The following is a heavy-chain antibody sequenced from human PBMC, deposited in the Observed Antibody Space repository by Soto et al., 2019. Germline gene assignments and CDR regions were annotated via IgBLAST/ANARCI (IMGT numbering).Heavy chain of an antibody. CDR3: ARGSFNYDILTGLARGGYFEY. CDR1: VVSISSGGYS. J-gene: IGHJ4*02. V-gene: IGHV4-30-2*01. Sequence: KTSETLSLTCAFSVVSISSGGYSWSWIRQPPWKGLEWIGYIYHSGSTYYNPSLKSRVTISVDRSKNQFSLKLSSVTAADTAVYYCARGSFNYDILTGLARGGYFEYWGQGTLVSVS. D-gene: IGHD3-9*01. CDR2: IYHSGST.